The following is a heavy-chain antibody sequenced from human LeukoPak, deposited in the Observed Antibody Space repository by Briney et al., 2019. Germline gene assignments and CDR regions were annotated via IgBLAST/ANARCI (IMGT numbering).Heavy chain of an antibody. J-gene: IGHJ5*02. V-gene: IGHV1-3*01. Sequence: ASVKVSCKASGYTFTSYAMHWVRQAPGQRLEWMGWINAGNGNTKYSQKFQGRVTMTRNTTISTAYMELSSLRSEDTAVYYCARYGCGGSCYSDFNWFDPWGQGTLVTVSS. CDR1: GYTFTSYA. CDR3: ARYGCGGSCYSDFNWFDP. D-gene: IGHD2-15*01. CDR2: INAGNGNT.